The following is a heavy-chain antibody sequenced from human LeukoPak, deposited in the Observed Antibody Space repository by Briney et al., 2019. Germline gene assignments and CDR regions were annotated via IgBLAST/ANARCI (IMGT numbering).Heavy chain of an antibody. D-gene: IGHD5-18*01. Sequence: GTSVKVSCKASRFTFISSGMQWVRQARGQRLEWIGWIVVGSGNTNYAQKFQERVTITRDMSTSTAYMELSSLRSEDTAVYYCAAPRRGPHTLMDPRDAFDIWGQGTIVTVSS. CDR1: RFTFISSG. V-gene: IGHV1-58*02. CDR3: AAPRRGPHTLMDPRDAFDI. J-gene: IGHJ3*02. CDR2: IVVGSGNT.